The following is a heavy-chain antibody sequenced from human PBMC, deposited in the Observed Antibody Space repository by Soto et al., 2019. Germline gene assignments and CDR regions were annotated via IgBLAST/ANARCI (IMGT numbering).Heavy chain of an antibody. J-gene: IGHJ6*02. Sequence: GGSLRLSCAASGFTFSSYAMSWVRQAPGKGLEWVSAISGSGGSTYYADSVKGRFTISRDNSKNTLYLQMNSLRAEDTAVYYCAKDCTNRVCLEGYYGMDVCGQGTTVTLS. D-gene: IGHD2-8*01. CDR1: GFTFSSYA. V-gene: IGHV3-23*01. CDR3: AKDCTNRVCLEGYYGMDV. CDR2: ISGSGGST.